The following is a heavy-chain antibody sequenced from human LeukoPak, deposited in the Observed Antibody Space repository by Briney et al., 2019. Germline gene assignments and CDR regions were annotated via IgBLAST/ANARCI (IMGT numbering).Heavy chain of an antibody. CDR1: GFTFSSYG. D-gene: IGHD1-26*01. Sequence: GGSLRLSCAASGFTFSSYGMNWVRQAPGKGLEWVSYISSSGSTIYYADSVKGRFTISRDNAKNTLYLQMNSLGVEDTAVYYCARDLHWGASDYWGQGTLVTVSS. CDR2: ISSSGSTI. CDR3: ARDLHWGASDY. V-gene: IGHV3-48*04. J-gene: IGHJ4*02.